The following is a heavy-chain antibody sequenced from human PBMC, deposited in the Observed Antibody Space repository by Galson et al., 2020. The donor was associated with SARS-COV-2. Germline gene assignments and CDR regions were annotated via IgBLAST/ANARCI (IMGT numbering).Heavy chain of an antibody. CDR3: ARVWGSGYCSGGSCYLYYYYYMDV. J-gene: IGHJ6*03. CDR2: IYHSGST. V-gene: IGHV4-4*02. D-gene: IGHD2-15*01. Sequence: SETLSLTCAVSGGSISSSNWWSWVRQPPGKGLEWIGEIYHSGSTNYNPSLKSRVTISVDKSKNQFSLKLSSVTAADTAVYYCARVWGSGYCSGGSCYLYYYYYMDVWGKGTTVTVSS. CDR1: GGSISSSNW.